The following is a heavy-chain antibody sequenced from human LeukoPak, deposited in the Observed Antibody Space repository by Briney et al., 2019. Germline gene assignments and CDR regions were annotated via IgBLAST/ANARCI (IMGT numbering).Heavy chain of an antibody. V-gene: IGHV1-18*01. D-gene: IGHD3-22*01. CDR1: TSR. Sequence: ASVKVSCKATSRISRVRQAPGQGLEWMGWIGTYGGDTYYAQKFQGRITVTTDTSTSTVYMELRNLRSDDTAVYYCARDLWNFYDDSGYNRDFDSWGQGTLVTVSS. CDR3: ARDLWNFYDDSGYNRDFDS. CDR2: IGTYGGDT. J-gene: IGHJ5*01.